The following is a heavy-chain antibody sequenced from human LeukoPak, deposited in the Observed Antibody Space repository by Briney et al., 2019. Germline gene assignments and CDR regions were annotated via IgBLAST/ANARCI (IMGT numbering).Heavy chain of an antibody. CDR2: VSYDGRNT. V-gene: IGHV3-30*03. CDR3: ARNTAIDY. D-gene: IGHD5-18*01. Sequence: GGSLRLSCAASGFTFSSYGMHWVRQAPGKGLEWVALVSYDGRNTYYADSVKGRFTISRDNSNDTLFLQMNSLRTDDTALYYCARNTAIDYWGQGTLVTVSS. CDR1: GFTFSSYG. J-gene: IGHJ4*02.